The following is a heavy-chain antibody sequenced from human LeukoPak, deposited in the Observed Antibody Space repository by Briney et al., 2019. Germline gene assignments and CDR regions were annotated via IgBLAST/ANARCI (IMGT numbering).Heavy chain of an antibody. V-gene: IGHV3-15*01. CDR1: RFTFSNAW. Sequence: GGSLRLSCAAARFTFSNAWMSWVRQAPGKGLEWVGRIKGKTDGGTTDYAAPVKGRFTISRDDSKNTLYQQMNSLKTEGTAVYYWTTDYGSGTFDWGQGTLVTVSS. CDR3: TTDYGSGTFD. CDR2: IKGKTDGGTT. D-gene: IGHD3-10*01. J-gene: IGHJ4*02.